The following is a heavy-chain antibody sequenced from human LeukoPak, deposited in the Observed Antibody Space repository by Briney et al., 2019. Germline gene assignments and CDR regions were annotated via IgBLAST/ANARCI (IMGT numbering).Heavy chain of an antibody. CDR3: ARGRSMWYYDSSGYYTTSSEYNWFDP. CDR2: LNPTSGNT. D-gene: IGHD3-22*01. Sequence: ASVKVSCKASGYTFISYDINWVRQATGQGLEWMGWLNPTSGNTPYAQEFQGRVTITSNTSISTAYMELSSLRSEDTAVYYCARGRSMWYYDSSGYYTTSSEYNWFDPWGQGTLVTVSS. CDR1: GYTFISYD. V-gene: IGHV1-8*03. J-gene: IGHJ5*02.